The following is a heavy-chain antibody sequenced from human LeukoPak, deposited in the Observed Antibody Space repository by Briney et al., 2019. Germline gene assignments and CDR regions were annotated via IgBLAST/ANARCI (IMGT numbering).Heavy chain of an antibody. CDR3: AKDQPEAYFDY. J-gene: IGHJ4*02. CDR1: GFTFSSYG. Sequence: GGSLRLSCAASGFTFSSYGMHWVRQAPGKGLEWVAFIRSDGSIEYYADSVKGRFTISRDNAKNTLYLQMNSLRAEDAALYYCAKDQPEAYFDYWGQGTLVTVSS. V-gene: IGHV3-30*02. CDR2: IRSDGSIE. D-gene: IGHD1-14*01.